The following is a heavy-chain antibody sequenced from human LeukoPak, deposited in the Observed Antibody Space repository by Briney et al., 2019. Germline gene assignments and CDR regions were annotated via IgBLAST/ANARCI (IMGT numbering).Heavy chain of an antibody. V-gene: IGHV3-48*03. Sequence: GGSLSLSCAASGFTFSSYEMNWVRQAPGKGLEWVSYISSSGSTIYYADSVKGRFTISRDNAKNSLYLQMNSLRAEDTAVYYCARSGAAVAFDIWGQGTMVTVSS. CDR3: ARSGAAVAFDI. D-gene: IGHD7-27*01. CDR2: ISSSGSTI. CDR1: GFTFSSYE. J-gene: IGHJ3*02.